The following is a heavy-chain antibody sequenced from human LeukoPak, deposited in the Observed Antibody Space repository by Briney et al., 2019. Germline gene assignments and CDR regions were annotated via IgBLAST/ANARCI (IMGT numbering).Heavy chain of an antibody. V-gene: IGHV4-59*12. Sequence: PSETLSLTCTVSGGSISSYYWSWIRQPPGKGLELIGYIYYSGSTNYNPSLKSRVTISVDTSKNQFSLELSSVTAADTAVYYCARDRGYCSSTSCPEGFDPWGQGTLVTVSS. CDR1: GGSISSYY. J-gene: IGHJ5*02. CDR2: IYYSGST. CDR3: ARDRGYCSSTSCPEGFDP. D-gene: IGHD2-2*01.